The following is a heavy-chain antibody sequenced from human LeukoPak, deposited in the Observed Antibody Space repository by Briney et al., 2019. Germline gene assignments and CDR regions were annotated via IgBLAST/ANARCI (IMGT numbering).Heavy chain of an antibody. CDR3: ARGRGYCSSTSCFNWFGP. Sequence: GGSLRLSCAASGFTFSSYWMHWVRQAPGKGLVWVSRINSDGSSTSYADSVKGRFTISRDNAKNTLYLQMNSLRAEDTAVYYCARGRGYCSSTSCFNWFGPWGQGTLVTVSS. J-gene: IGHJ5*02. V-gene: IGHV3-74*01. D-gene: IGHD2-2*01. CDR2: INSDGSST. CDR1: GFTFSSYW.